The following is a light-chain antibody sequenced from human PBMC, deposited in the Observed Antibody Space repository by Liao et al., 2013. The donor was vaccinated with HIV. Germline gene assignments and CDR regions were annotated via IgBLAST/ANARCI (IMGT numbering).Light chain of an antibody. CDR3: QVWDSSSDHVV. CDR1: NIGTKS. V-gene: IGLV3-21*01. CDR2: YDS. Sequence: SYVLTQPPSLSVAPGKTATITCGGDNIGTKSVHWYQQKPGQAPLVVIYYDSDRPSGIPERFSGSNSGNTATLTISGVEAGDEADYYCQVWDSSSDHVVFGGGTKLTIL. J-gene: IGLJ2*01.